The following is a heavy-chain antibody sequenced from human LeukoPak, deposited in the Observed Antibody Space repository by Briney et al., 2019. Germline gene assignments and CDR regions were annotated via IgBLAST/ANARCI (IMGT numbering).Heavy chain of an antibody. J-gene: IGHJ4*02. V-gene: IGHV4-31*03. CDR1: GGSISSGGYY. CDR2: IYYSGST. Sequence: SETLSLTCTVSGGSISSGGYYWSWIRQHPGKGLEWIGYIYYSGSTYYNPSLKSRVTISVDTSKNQFSLKLSSVTAADTAVYYCARGVPTGVDYFDYWGQGTLVTVSS. CDR3: ARGVPTGVDYFDY. D-gene: IGHD2-8*02.